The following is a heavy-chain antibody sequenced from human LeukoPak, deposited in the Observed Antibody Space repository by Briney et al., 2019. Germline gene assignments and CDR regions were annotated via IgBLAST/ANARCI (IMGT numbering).Heavy chain of an antibody. D-gene: IGHD3-3*01. CDR3: ARDGTMYYDFWSGYEQIYYYYYMDV. V-gene: IGHV1-2*02. CDR1: GYTFTGYY. Sequence: WASVKVSCKASGYTFTGYYMHWVRQAPGQGLEWMGWINPNSGGTNYAQKFQGRVTMTRDTSISTAYMELSGLRSDDTAVYYCARDGTMYYDFWSGYEQIYYYYYMDVWGKGTTVTVSS. J-gene: IGHJ6*03. CDR2: INPNSGGT.